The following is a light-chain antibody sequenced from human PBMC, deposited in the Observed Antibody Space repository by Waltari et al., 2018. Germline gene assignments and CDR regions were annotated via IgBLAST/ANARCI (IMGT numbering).Light chain of an antibody. CDR2: DVS. CDR3: NSYAGSSSWV. V-gene: IGLV2-14*01. CDR1: SSDIGFYNH. Sequence: QSALTQPASVSGSPGQSLTISCTGTSSDIGFYNHVSWYQQHPGKAPKLMIFDVSERPSGVSNRFSGSKSGNTASLTISVLQAEDEADYYCNSYAGSSSWVFGGGTKLTVL. J-gene: IGLJ3*02.